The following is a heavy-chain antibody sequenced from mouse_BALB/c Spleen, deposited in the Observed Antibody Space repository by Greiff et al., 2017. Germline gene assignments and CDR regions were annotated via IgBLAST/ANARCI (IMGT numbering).Heavy chain of an antibody. CDR2: INPSTGYT. D-gene: IGHD2-1*01. J-gene: IGHJ4*01. CDR1: GYTFTSYW. CDR3: AGWGNYGAMDY. Sequence: QVQLKQSGAELAKPGASVKMSCKASGYTFTSYWMHWVKQRPGQGLEWIGYINPSTGYTEYNQKFKDKATLTADKSSSTAYMQLSSLTSEDSAVYYCAGWGNYGAMDYWGQGTSVTVSS. V-gene: IGHV1-7*01.